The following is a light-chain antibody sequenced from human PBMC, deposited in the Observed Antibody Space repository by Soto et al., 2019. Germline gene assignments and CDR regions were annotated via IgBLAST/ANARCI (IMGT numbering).Light chain of an antibody. Sequence: QSALTQPASASGSPGQSITISCTGTSSDVGRYNYVSWYQQYPGKAPKLMLYDVSKRPSGVADRFAGSKSGNTASLTISGLQPEDEADYYCSSYRSSSTYVFGTGTKLTVL. J-gene: IGLJ1*01. V-gene: IGLV2-14*03. CDR3: SSYRSSSTYV. CDR2: DVS. CDR1: SSDVGRYNY.